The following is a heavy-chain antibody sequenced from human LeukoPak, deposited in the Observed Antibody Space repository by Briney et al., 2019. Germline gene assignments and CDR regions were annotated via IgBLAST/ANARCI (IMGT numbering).Heavy chain of an antibody. CDR1: GYTLINLS. CDR2: FDPKDGDT. V-gene: IGHV1-24*01. J-gene: IGHJ6*03. CDR3: ARGSYYYMDV. Sequence: ASVKVSCKVSGYTLINLSIHWVRQAPGKGLEWMGGFDPKDGDTIYAQRFQGRVTMTRDTSTSTFYMELSTLRYEDTAVYYCARGSYYYMDVWVTGTTVTISS.